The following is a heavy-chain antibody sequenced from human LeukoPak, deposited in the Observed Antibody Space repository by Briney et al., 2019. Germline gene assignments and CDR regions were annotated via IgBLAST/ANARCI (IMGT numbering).Heavy chain of an antibody. CDR1: GFTFSSFK. J-gene: IGHJ4*02. CDR2: ISSSSSYI. D-gene: IGHD2-2*01. Sequence: GGSLRLSCAASGFTFSSFKMNWVRQAPGKGLEWVSSISSSSSYIYYADSVKGRFSISRDNAKNSLYLQMNSLRAEDTAVYYCARDPLYCSSTSCFFDYWGQGTLVTVS. CDR3: ARDPLYCSSTSCFFDY. V-gene: IGHV3-21*01.